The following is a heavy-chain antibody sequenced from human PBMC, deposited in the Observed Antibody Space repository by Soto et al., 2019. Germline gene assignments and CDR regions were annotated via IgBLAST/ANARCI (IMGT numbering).Heavy chain of an antibody. CDR1: GFSFTSPW. Sequence: GESLKISCQGSGFSFTSPWINWVRQMPGKGLEWMGNIDPGDSYTRYSPSFQGHVTISVDKSISTAYLQWSNLKASDTAMYYCAWSATGTAPHYFVYWGQGTLVTVSS. V-gene: IGHV5-10-1*01. D-gene: IGHD6-13*01. CDR3: AWSATGTAPHYFVY. CDR2: IDPGDSYT. J-gene: IGHJ4*01.